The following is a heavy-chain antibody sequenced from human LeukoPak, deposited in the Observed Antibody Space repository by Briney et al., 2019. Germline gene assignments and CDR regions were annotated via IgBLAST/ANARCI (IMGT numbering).Heavy chain of an antibody. CDR2: ISYDGSNK. CDR3: ARDRLYYDSSGYYRTSGPRRQYYYYGMDV. V-gene: IGHV3-30*04. Sequence: GRSLRLSCAASGFTFSSYAMHWVRQAPGKGLEWVAVISYDGSNKYYADSVKGRFTISRDNSKNTLYLQMDSLRAEDTAVYYCARDRLYYDSSGYYRTSGPRRQYYYYGMDVWGQGTTVTVSS. D-gene: IGHD3-22*01. J-gene: IGHJ6*02. CDR1: GFTFSSYA.